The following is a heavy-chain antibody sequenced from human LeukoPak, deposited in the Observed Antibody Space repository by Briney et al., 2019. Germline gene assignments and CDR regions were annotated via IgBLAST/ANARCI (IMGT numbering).Heavy chain of an antibody. D-gene: IGHD1-14*01. CDR2: INHSGST. CDR3: ARARI. J-gene: IGHJ4*02. CDR1: GGSISSSSYY. Sequence: PSETLSLTCTVSGGSISSSSYYWGWIRQPPGKGLEWIGEINHSGSTNYNPSLKSRVTISVDTSKNQFSLKLSSVTAADTAVYYCARARIWGQGTLVTVSS. V-gene: IGHV4-39*07.